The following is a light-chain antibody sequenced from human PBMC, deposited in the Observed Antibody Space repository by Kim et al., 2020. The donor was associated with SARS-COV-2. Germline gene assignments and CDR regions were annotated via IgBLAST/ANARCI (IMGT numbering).Light chain of an antibody. CDR2: DVN. CDR1: NSDIGTYNY. J-gene: IGLJ1*01. V-gene: IGLV2-14*03. Sequence: GQSITTSCTGTNSDIGTYNYVSWYQQHPGEPPNLMIYDVNNRPSGVSNRFSGSTSGNTASLIISGLQPEDEADYYCSSFTSSHTYVFGTGTKVTVL. CDR3: SSFTSSHTYV.